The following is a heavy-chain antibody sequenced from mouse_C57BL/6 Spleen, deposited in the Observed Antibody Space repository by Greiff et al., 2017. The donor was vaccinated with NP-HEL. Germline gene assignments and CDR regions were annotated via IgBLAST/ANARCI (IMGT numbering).Heavy chain of an antibody. CDR1: GYTFTSYW. J-gene: IGHJ2*01. Sequence: QVQLQQPGAELVMPGASVKLSCKASGYTFTSYWMHWVKQRPGQGLEWIGEIDPSDSYTNYNQKFKGKSTLTVDKSSSTDYMQLSSLTAEDSAVYYCARGAKDYWGQGTTLTVAS. CDR2: IDPSDSYT. V-gene: IGHV1-69*01. CDR3: ARGAKDY.